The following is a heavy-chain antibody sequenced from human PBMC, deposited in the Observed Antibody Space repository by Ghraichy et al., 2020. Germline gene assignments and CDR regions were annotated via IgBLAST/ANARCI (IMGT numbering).Heavy chain of an antibody. CDR3: ARGKGWLQSEGFDY. CDR1: GFTFSSYS. CDR2: ISSSSSTI. V-gene: IGHV3-48*02. Sequence: GGSLRLSCAASGFTFSSYSMNWVRHAPGKGLEWVSYISSSSSTIYYADSVKGRFTISRDNAKNSLYLQMNSLRDEDTAVYYCARGKGWLQSEGFDYWGQGTLVTVSS. J-gene: IGHJ4*02. D-gene: IGHD5-24*01.